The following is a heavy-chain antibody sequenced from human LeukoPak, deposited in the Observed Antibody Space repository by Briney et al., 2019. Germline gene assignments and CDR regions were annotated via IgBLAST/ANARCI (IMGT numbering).Heavy chain of an antibody. CDR1: GFTFSSYG. D-gene: IGHD3-10*01. J-gene: IGHJ3*02. V-gene: IGHV3-30*18. CDR3: AKALDSLSGNTIRSGPDAFDI. Sequence: GGSLRLSCAASGFTFSSYGMHWVRQAPGKGLEWVAVISYDGSNKYYADSVKGRFTISRDNSKNTLYLQMNSLRAEDTAVYYCAKALDSLSGNTIRSGPDAFDIWGQGTMVTVSS. CDR2: ISYDGSNK.